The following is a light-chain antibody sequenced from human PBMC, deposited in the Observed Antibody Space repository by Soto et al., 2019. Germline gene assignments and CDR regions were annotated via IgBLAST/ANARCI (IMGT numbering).Light chain of an antibody. V-gene: IGKV3-20*01. J-gene: IGKJ3*01. CDR1: QSVSSSY. Sequence: EIVLTQSPGTLSLSPGERATLSCRASQSVSSSYLGWYQQKPGQAPRLLIHGASSRATGIPDRFSGSGSGTNFTLTISRLEPEDFAVYYCQQYGSSPSFTFGTGTKVDIK. CDR3: QQYGSSPSFT. CDR2: GAS.